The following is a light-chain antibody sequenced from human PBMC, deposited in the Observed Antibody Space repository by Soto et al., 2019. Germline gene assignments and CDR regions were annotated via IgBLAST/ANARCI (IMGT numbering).Light chain of an antibody. Sequence: QSALTQPASVSGSPGQSITISCTGTSIDVGIYNYVSWYQQHPGKAPKLMIYEVSNRPSGVSNRFSGSKSGNTASLTISGLQAEDEADYFCSSYTTSSTYVFGTGTKVTVL. V-gene: IGLV2-14*01. CDR2: EVS. CDR1: SIDVGIYNY. CDR3: SSYTTSSTYV. J-gene: IGLJ1*01.